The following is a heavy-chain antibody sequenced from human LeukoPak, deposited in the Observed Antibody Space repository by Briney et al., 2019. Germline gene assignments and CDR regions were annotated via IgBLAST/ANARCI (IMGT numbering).Heavy chain of an antibody. Sequence: PGGSLRLSCAPSGLTFSSYAVSWVRQAPGKGLEWVSAISGSGGSTYYAASVKGGFIISRDNSKNTLYLQMNSRRPEDTAVYYCARFYCSGGSCRSYWGQGTPVTVSS. J-gene: IGHJ4*02. CDR3: ARFYCSGGSCRSY. CDR1: GLTFSSYA. CDR2: ISGSGGST. V-gene: IGHV3-23*01. D-gene: IGHD2-15*01.